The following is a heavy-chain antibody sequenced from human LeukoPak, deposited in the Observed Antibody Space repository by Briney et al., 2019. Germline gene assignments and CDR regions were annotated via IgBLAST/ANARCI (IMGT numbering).Heavy chain of an antibody. V-gene: IGHV3-7*01. D-gene: IGHD3-3*01. CDR1: GFTFSSYW. CDR3: AKAAGIGSVDS. CDR2: INEDGSET. J-gene: IGHJ4*02. Sequence: GGSLRLSCAASGFTFSSYWMSWVRQAPGKGLEWVANINEDGSETYSVDSVMGRFTISRDNTKNSLYLQMNSLRADDTAVYYCAKAAGIGSVDSWGQGILVTVSS.